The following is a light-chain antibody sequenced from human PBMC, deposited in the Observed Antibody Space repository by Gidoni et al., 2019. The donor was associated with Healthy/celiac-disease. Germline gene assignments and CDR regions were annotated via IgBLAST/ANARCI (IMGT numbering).Light chain of an antibody. J-gene: IGLJ2*01. CDR2: GNS. CDR3: QSYDRSLRVV. CDR1: SSNIGGGYA. V-gene: IGLV1-40*01. Sequence: QSVLTQPPSMSAAPGQGVTISCTGSSSNIGGGYAGHGYQQLPGAAPKLLISGNSNRPSGVPDRFSGSKSGTSASLAITGLQAEDEADYYGQSYDRSLRVVFGGGTKLTVL.